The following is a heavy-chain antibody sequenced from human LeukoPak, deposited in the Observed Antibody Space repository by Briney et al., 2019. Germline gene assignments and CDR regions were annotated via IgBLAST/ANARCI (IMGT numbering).Heavy chain of an antibody. CDR3: ARPGSSWEFDY. J-gene: IGHJ4*02. Sequence: SETLSLTCTVSGGSVSTYYWNWIRQSAGKGLEWIGRIYSSGITDYSPSLKSRATMSVDTSNNQFSLKLSSVTTADTAVYYCARPGSSWEFDYWGQGTLVTVSS. CDR1: GGSVSTYY. CDR2: IYSSGIT. D-gene: IGHD6-13*01. V-gene: IGHV4-4*07.